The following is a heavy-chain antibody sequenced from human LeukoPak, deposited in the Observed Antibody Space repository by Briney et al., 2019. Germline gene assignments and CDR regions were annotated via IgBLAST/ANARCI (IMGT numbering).Heavy chain of an antibody. CDR2: IYSGGTT. Sequence: PGGSLRLSCVVSGFTVSSNYMSWVRQAPGKGLAWVSVIYSGGTTYYADSVKGRFTISRDNSKNTLYLVMISLRDEDTAVYYCARDFEGSGWLDPWGQGTLVTVSS. CDR1: GFTVSSNY. CDR3: ARDFEGSGWLDP. V-gene: IGHV3-66*01. J-gene: IGHJ5*02.